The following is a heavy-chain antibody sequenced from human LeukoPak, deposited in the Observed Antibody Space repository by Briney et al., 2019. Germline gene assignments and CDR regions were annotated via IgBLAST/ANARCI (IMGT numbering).Heavy chain of an antibody. V-gene: IGHV3-66*02. CDR1: GFTVSSNY. J-gene: IGHJ4*02. CDR2: IYSGGST. Sequence: PGGSLRLSCAASGFTVSSNYMSWVRQAPGKGLEWVSVIYSGGSTYYADSVKGRFTISRDNSKNTLYLQMNSLRAEDTAVYYCARDSFTYYVFWSGYPEVGYFDYWGQGTLVTVSS. CDR3: ARDSFTYYVFWSGYPEVGYFDY. D-gene: IGHD3-3*01.